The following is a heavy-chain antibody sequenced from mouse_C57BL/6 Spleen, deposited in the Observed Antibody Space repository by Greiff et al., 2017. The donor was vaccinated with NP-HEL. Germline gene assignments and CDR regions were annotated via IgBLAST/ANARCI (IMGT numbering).Heavy chain of an antibody. CDR1: GYTFTSYW. CDR2: INPSNGGT. Sequence: QVQLQQPGTELVKPGASVKLSCKASGYTFTSYWMHWVKQRPGQGLEWIGNINPSNGGTHYNEKFKSKATLTVDKYSSTAYLQLTSLTSEDSAVYYCARCRTPYYLDYWGQGTTLTVSS. CDR3: ARCRTPYYLDY. J-gene: IGHJ2*01. V-gene: IGHV1-53*01.